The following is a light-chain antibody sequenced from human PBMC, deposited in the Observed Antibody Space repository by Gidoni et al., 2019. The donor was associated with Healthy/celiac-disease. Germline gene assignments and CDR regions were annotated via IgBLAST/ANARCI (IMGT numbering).Light chain of an antibody. CDR1: QSISSY. Sequence: DIQMTQPPSSLSASVGYRVTIPCRASQSISSYLNWYQQKPGKAPKLLIYAASSLQSGVPSRFSGSGSGTDFTLTISSLQPEDFATYYCRQSYSTLYTFGQGTKLDIK. V-gene: IGKV1-39*01. J-gene: IGKJ2*01. CDR3: RQSYSTLYT. CDR2: AAS.